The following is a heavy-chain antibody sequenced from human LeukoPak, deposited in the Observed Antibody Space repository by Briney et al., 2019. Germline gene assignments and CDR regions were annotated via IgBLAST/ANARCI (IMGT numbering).Heavy chain of an antibody. CDR3: ARDSSGWYANWFDP. CDR1: GLTGSHNY. CDR2: IHTSGDT. Sequence: GGSLRLSCAASGLTGSHNYVSWVRQAPGKGLEWVSAIHTSGDTCYADSVKGRFTISRDNSKNTLYLQMNSLRAEDTAVYYCARDSSGWYANWFDPWGQGTLATVSS. J-gene: IGHJ5*02. V-gene: IGHV3-53*01. D-gene: IGHD6-19*01.